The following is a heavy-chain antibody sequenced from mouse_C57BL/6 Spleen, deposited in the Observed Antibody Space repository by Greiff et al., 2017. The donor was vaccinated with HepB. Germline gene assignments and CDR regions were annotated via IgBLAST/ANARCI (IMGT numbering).Heavy chain of an antibody. J-gene: IGHJ4*01. Sequence: DVQLVESEGGLVQPGSSMKLSCTASGFTFSDYYMAWVRQVPEKGLEWVANINYDGSSTYYLDSLKSRFIISRDNAKNILYLQMSSLKSEDTATYYCARDGNYAMDYWGQGTSVTVSS. CDR1: GFTFSDYY. V-gene: IGHV5-16*01. CDR2: INYDGSST. D-gene: IGHD4-1*01. CDR3: ARDGNYAMDY.